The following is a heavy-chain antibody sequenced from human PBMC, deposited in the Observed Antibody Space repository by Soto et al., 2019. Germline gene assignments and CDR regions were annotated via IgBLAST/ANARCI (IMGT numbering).Heavy chain of an antibody. Sequence: GASVKVSCKASGGTFSSYAISWVRQAPGQGLEWMGGIIPIFGTANYAQKFQGRVTITADESTSTAYMELSSLRSEDTAVYCCARVPPHSSSWYPDYWGQGTLVTVSS. J-gene: IGHJ4*02. CDR1: GGTFSSYA. V-gene: IGHV1-69*13. CDR2: IIPIFGTA. CDR3: ARVPPHSSSWYPDY. D-gene: IGHD6-13*01.